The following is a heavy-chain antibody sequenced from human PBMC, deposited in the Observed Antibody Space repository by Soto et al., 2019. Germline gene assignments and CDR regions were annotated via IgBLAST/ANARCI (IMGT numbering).Heavy chain of an antibody. Sequence: ASVKVSCKASGYTFTTYSIAWVRQAPGQGLEWMGWISAYNGNTNYAQKFQGRVTMTTDTSTSTAYMELRSLRSDDTAVYFCAREAPGAHASWLDTWGQGTLVTVSS. CDR2: ISAYNGNT. V-gene: IGHV1-18*01. D-gene: IGHD1-26*01. J-gene: IGHJ5*02. CDR1: GYTFTTYS. CDR3: AREAPGAHASWLDT.